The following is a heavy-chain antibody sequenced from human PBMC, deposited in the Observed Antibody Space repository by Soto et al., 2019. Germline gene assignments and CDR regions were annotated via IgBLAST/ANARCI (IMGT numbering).Heavy chain of an antibody. CDR1: GGSISSYY. V-gene: IGHV4-59*01. Sequence: QVQLQESGPGLVKPSETLSLTCTVSGGSISSYYWSWIRQPPGKGLEWIGYIYYSGSTNYNPSLKSRVTISVDTSKNQCSLMLSSVTAADTAVYYCARFKFGTCFDYWCQGTLVTVSS. J-gene: IGHJ4*02. D-gene: IGHD1-7*01. CDR2: IYYSGST. CDR3: ARFKFGTCFDY.